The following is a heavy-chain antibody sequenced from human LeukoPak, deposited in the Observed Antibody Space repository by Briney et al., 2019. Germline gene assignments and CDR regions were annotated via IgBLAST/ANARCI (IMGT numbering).Heavy chain of an antibody. J-gene: IGHJ4*02. CDR1: GFTFSDHY. D-gene: IGHD5-12*01. V-gene: IGHV3-23*01. CDR2: FSGSGGST. Sequence: GGSLRLSCAASGFTFSDHYMDWVRQAPGKGLECISGFSGSGGSTYYADSVKGRFTISRDNSKNTLYLQMNSLRAEDTAVYYCARGPSGYHNTGGQGTLVTVSS. CDR3: ARGPSGYHNT.